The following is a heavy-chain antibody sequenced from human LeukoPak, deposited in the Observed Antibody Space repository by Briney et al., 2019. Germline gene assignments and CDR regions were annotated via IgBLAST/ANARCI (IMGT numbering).Heavy chain of an antibody. V-gene: IGHV3-11*06. CDR1: GFTVSSNY. CDR2: ISFGHHT. CDR3: AREHSSVSSESKGYDL. Sequence: GGSLRLSCAASGFTVSSNYMSWVRQAPGKGLEWISYISFGHHTNYADSVKGRFTISRDDARNSLFLQMNSLRAEDTAVYYCAREHSSVSSESKGYDLRGQGTLVTVSS. J-gene: IGHJ5*02. D-gene: IGHD6-19*01.